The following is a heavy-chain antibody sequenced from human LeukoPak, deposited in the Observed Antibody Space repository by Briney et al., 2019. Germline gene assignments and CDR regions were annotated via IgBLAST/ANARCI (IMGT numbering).Heavy chain of an antibody. J-gene: IGHJ5*02. CDR2: ITPIINSA. V-gene: IGHV1-69*08. CDR1: EGTFKTHI. D-gene: IGHD1-26*01. CDR3: TRVNLRGSQYNWFDP. Sequence: GASVKVSCKTSEGTFKTHIFSWVRQAPGQGLEWMGRITPIINSAKYAQNFRDRLTISADTFTDTAYMELSSLTPEDTALYYCTRVNLRGSQYNWFDPWGQGTLVIVSS.